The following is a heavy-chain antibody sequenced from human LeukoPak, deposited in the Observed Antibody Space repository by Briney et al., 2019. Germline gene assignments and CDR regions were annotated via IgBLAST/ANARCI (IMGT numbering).Heavy chain of an antibody. CDR3: AKVFLYRFGELLTPDFDY. CDR2: IRYDGSNK. D-gene: IGHD3-10*01. Sequence: PGGSLRLSCAASGFTFSSYGMHWVRQAPGKGLEWVAFIRYDGSNKYYADSVKGRFTISRDNSKNTLYLQMNSLRAEDTAVYYCAKVFLYRFGELLTPDFDYWGQGTLVTVSS. J-gene: IGHJ4*02. V-gene: IGHV3-30*02. CDR1: GFTFSSYG.